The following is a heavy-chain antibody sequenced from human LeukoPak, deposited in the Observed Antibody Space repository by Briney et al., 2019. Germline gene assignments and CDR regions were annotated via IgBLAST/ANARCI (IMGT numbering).Heavy chain of an antibody. J-gene: IGHJ4*02. CDR2: IYYSGST. D-gene: IGHD2-15*01. CDR1: GGSFSGYY. CDR3: ARDGEIGYCSGGSCYSDY. V-gene: IGHV4-34*01. Sequence: PSETLSLTCAVYGGSFSGYYWSWIRQPPGKGLEWIGSIYYSGSTYYNPSLKSRVTISVDTSKNQFSLKLSSVTAADTAVYYCARDGEIGYCSGGSCYSDYWGQGTLVTVSS.